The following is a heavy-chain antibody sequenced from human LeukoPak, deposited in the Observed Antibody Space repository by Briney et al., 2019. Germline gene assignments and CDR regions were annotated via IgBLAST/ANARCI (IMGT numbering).Heavy chain of an antibody. V-gene: IGHV3-30*02. Sequence: GSLRLSCAASGFTFSSYGMHWVRQAPGKGLEWVAFIRYDGSNKYYADSVKGRFTISRDNSKNTLHLQMNSLRAEDTAVYYCAKRVVPAADAFDIWGQGTMVTVSS. D-gene: IGHD2-2*01. CDR1: GFTFSSYG. CDR3: AKRVVPAADAFDI. J-gene: IGHJ3*02. CDR2: IRYDGSNK.